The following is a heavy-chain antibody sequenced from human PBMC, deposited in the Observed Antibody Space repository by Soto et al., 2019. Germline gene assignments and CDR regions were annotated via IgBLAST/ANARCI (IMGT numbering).Heavy chain of an antibody. V-gene: IGHV1-24*01. J-gene: IGHJ4*02. CDR3: STVVYTVTMVHWFEY. CDR2: FDPEDGKT. Sequence: QVQLVQSGAEVKKPGASVKVSCKISGSTLTELSIHWVRQTPENGLEWMAGFDPEDGKTVYEQRFQGRLAVTEDISKDTAYMEVHCLRSEDTAVYYCSTVVYTVTMVHWFEYWGQGTPVTVSS. CDR1: GSTLTELS. D-gene: IGHD4-17*01.